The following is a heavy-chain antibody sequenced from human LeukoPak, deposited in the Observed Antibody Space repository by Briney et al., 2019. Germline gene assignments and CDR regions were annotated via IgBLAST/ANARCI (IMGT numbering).Heavy chain of an antibody. J-gene: IGHJ3*02. D-gene: IGHD2-21*01. CDR3: AKEGHTAHAFDI. Sequence: GGSLRLSCAASGFTFSSYGMHWVRQAPGKGLEWVAVISYDGSNKYYADSVKGRFTISRDSSKNTLYLQMNSLRAEDTAVYYCAKEGHTAHAFDIWGQGTMVTVSS. CDR2: ISYDGSNK. CDR1: GFTFSSYG. V-gene: IGHV3-30*18.